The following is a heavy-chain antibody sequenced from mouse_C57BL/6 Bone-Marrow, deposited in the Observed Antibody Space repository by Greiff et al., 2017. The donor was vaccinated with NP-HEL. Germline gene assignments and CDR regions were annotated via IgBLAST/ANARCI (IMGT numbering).Heavy chain of an antibody. J-gene: IGHJ3*01. Sequence: VKLVESDAGLVKPGASVTISCKVSGYTFTDHTIHWMKQRPEQGLEWIGYIYPRDGSTKYNEKIKGKATLTADKSSSTAYMQLNSRTSDDSAVHFCARSHGSSPTWFAYWGQGTLVTVSA. D-gene: IGHD1-1*01. V-gene: IGHV1-78*01. CDR3: ARSHGSSPTWFAY. CDR1: GYTFTDHT. CDR2: IYPRDGST.